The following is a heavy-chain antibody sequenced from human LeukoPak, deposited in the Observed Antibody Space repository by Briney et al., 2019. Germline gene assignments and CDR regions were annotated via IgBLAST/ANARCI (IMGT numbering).Heavy chain of an antibody. J-gene: IGHJ5*02. CDR1: GGTFSSYA. CDR3: ARAYYGSGSYYIPDWFDP. D-gene: IGHD3-10*01. Sequence: EASVKVSCKASGGTFSSYAISWVRQAPGQGLEWMGGIIPIFGTANYAQKFQGRVTITADESTSTAYMELSSLRSEDTAVYYCARAYYGSGSYYIPDWFDPWGQGTLVTVSS. V-gene: IGHV1-69*13. CDR2: IIPIFGTA.